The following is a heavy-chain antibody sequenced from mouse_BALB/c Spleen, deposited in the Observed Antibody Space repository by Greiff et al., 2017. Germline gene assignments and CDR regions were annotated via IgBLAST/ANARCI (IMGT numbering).Heavy chain of an antibody. CDR1: GYAFSSYW. V-gene: IGHV1-80*01. CDR2: IYPGDGDT. J-gene: IGHJ3*01. CDR3: ARYSAGYWFAY. D-gene: IGHD3-1*01. Sequence: VQLQQSGAELVRPGSSVKISCKASGYAFSSYWMNWVKQRPGQGLEWIGQIYPGDGDTNYNGKFKGKATLTADNSSSTAYMQLSSLTSEDSAVYFCARYSAGYWFAYWGQGTLVTVSA.